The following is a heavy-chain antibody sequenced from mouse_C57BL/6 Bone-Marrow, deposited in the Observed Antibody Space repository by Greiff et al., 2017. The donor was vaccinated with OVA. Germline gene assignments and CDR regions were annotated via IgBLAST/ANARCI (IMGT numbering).Heavy chain of an antibody. CDR3: SPDGAWFAY. Sequence: VQLKESGPELVKPGASVKISCKASGYSFTDYNMNWVKQSNGKSLEWIGVINPKYGTTSYNQKFKGKATFTVDQSSSTAYMQLNSLTAEDSSVYYWSPDGAWFAYWGQGTLVTVSA. J-gene: IGHJ3*01. D-gene: IGHD2-3*01. CDR2: INPKYGTT. CDR1: GYSFTDYN. V-gene: IGHV1-39*01.